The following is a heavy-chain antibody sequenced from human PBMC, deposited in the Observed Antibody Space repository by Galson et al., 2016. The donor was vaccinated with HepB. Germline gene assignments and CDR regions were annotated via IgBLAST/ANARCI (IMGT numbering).Heavy chain of an antibody. CDR1: GFSLTSDGVG. J-gene: IGHJ6*02. Sequence: PALVKPTQTLTLTCTFSGFSLTSDGVGVAWIRQSPGKALEWLALIYWDNYKAYRSSLESRLTITKDTSKNQVVLTMTSMDPVDTATYYCAHRGRAGAADLHNYILDVWGPGTTVTVSS. V-gene: IGHV2-5*02. CDR2: IYWDNYK. D-gene: IGHD6-13*01. CDR3: AHRGRAGAADLHNYILDV.